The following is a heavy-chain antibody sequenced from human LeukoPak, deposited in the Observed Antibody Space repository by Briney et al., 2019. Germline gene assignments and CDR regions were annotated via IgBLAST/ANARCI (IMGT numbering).Heavy chain of an antibody. Sequence: RASVKVSCKVSGYTLTELSMHWVRQAPGKGLEWMGGFDPEDGETIYAQKFQGRVTMTEDTSTDTAYMELSSLRSEDTAVYYCATRLRGSRDGYNYAFDIWGQGTMVTVSS. D-gene: IGHD5-24*01. CDR2: FDPEDGET. CDR1: GYTLTELS. CDR3: ATRLRGSRDGYNYAFDI. J-gene: IGHJ3*02. V-gene: IGHV1-24*01.